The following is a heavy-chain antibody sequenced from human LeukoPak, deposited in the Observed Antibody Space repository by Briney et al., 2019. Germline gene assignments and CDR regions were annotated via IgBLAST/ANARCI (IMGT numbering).Heavy chain of an antibody. Sequence: GGSLRLSCAASGFTFSSYAMSWVRQAPGKGLEWVSAISGSGGSTYYADSVKGRFTISRDNSKNTLYLQMNSLRAEDTAVYYCAKGFSRDYYDSSGSSYFDYWGQGTLVTVSS. D-gene: IGHD3-22*01. CDR1: GFTFSSYA. CDR2: ISGSGGST. CDR3: AKGFSRDYYDSSGSSYFDY. J-gene: IGHJ4*02. V-gene: IGHV3-23*01.